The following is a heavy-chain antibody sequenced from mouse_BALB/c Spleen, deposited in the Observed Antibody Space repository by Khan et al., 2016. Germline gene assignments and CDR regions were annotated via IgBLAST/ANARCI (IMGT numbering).Heavy chain of an antibody. V-gene: IGHV6-6*01. CDR2: IRSEANNHAT. J-gene: IGHJ2*01. CDR1: GFTFSDAW. CDR3: PAMINY. Sequence: EVQLVESGGGLVQPGGSMKLSCTASGFTFSDAWMDWVRQSPEKGLEWVADIRSEANNHATYYAVSVKGRFTISRDDSKRSVYLKMNSSRAEDTDMYYCPAMINYWGQGTTLTVSS. D-gene: IGHD2-4*01.